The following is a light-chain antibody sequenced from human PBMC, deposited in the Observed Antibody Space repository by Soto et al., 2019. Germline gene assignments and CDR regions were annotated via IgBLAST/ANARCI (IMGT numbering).Light chain of an antibody. Sequence: EIVLTQSPGTLSVSPGERATLSCRASQSISSNYLAWYQQKPGQAPSLLIYGASSRATGIPDRCSGSGSGTDFTLTISSLEPEDTAIYYCQQYGGWTFGQGTKVEVK. J-gene: IGKJ1*01. CDR3: QQYGGWT. V-gene: IGKV3-20*01. CDR1: QSISSNY. CDR2: GAS.